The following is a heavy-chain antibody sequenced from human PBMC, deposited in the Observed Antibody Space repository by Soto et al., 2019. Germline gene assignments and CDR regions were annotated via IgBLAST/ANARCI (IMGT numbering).Heavy chain of an antibody. Sequence: QVQLVQSGAEVKKPGASVKVSCKASGYTFTSCGISWVRQVPGQGLEWMGWISAYNGNTNYAQKLQGRVTMTTDTSTSTAYMELRSLRSDDTAVYYCASFSIAATDPYGMDVWGQGTTVTVSS. D-gene: IGHD6-13*01. V-gene: IGHV1-18*01. CDR3: ASFSIAATDPYGMDV. CDR2: ISAYNGNT. CDR1: GYTFTSCG. J-gene: IGHJ6*02.